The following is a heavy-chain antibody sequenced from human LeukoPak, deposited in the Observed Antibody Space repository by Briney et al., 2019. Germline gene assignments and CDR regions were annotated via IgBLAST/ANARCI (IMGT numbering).Heavy chain of an antibody. CDR3: ARPYGDYYYYYMDV. D-gene: IGHD4-17*01. V-gene: IGHV3-11*04. CDR1: GFTFSDYY. J-gene: IGHJ6*03. Sequence: PGGSLRLSCAASGFTFSDYYMSWIRQAPGKGLEWVSYISSSGSTIYYADSVKGRFTISRDNAKNSLYLQMNSLRAEDTAVYYCARPYGDYYYYYMDVWGKGTTVTVSS. CDR2: ISSSGSTI.